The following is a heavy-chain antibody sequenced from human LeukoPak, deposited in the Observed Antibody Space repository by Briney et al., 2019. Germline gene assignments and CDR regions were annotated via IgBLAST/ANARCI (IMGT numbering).Heavy chain of an antibody. Sequence: ETLSLTCAVYGGSFSGYYWSWIRQPPGKGLEWIGEINHSGSTNYNPSLKSRVTISVDASKNQFSLKLSSVTAADTAVYYCARGPPRYYYDSSGYHGEYYFDYWGQGTLVTVSS. J-gene: IGHJ4*02. CDR2: INHSGST. V-gene: IGHV4-34*01. CDR1: GGSFSGYY. D-gene: IGHD3-22*01. CDR3: ARGPPRYYYDSSGYHGEYYFDY.